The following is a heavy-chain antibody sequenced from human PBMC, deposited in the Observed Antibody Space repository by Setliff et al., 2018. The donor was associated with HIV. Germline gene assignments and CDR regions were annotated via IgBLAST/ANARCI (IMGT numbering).Heavy chain of an antibody. CDR3: TKGVQRLRPYYFDS. V-gene: IGHV3-23*01. J-gene: IGHJ4*02. Sequence: PGGSLRLSCAASGFIFSNYGMTWARQAPGKGLEWVSGIRDNGVSPYYADSVTGRFTISRDNTKNTLYLQMNSLRVEDTAIYYCTKGVQRLRPYYFDSWGQGILVTVSS. D-gene: IGHD4-17*01. CDR1: GFIFSNYG. CDR2: IRDNGVSP.